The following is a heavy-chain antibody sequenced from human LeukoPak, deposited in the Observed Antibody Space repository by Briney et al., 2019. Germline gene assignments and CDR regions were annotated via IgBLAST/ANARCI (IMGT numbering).Heavy chain of an antibody. CDR1: GFTFSTYA. D-gene: IGHD6-19*01. Sequence: GGSLRLSCAASGFTFSTYAMSWVRQVSGKGLEWVSAINSGGGGTHYADSVKGRFTISRDNSKNTVYLQMNSLRAEDTAVYYCAKPLRGWYDFDYWGQGTLVTVSS. CDR2: INSGGGGT. J-gene: IGHJ4*02. V-gene: IGHV3-23*01. CDR3: AKPLRGWYDFDY.